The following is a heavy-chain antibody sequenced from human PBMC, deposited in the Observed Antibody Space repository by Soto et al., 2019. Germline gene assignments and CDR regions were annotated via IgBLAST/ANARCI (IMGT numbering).Heavy chain of an antibody. D-gene: IGHD6-13*01. V-gene: IGHV6-1*01. CDR3: ARSSGAAAAPIYY. J-gene: IGHJ4*02. CDR1: GDSVSSNSAA. Sequence: QVQLQQSGPGLVKPSQTLSLTCAISGDSVSSNSAAWNWIRQSPSRGLEWLGRTYYRSKWYNDYAVSVKSRITLHPDTSKNQFLLQLNPVAPGGTAVYYCARSSGAAAAPIYYWGQGTLVTVSS. CDR2: TYYRSKWYN.